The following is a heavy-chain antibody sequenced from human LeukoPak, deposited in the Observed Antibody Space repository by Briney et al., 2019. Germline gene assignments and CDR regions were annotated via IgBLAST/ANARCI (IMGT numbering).Heavy chain of an antibody. D-gene: IGHD6-25*01. J-gene: IGHJ4*02. Sequence: PSQTLSLTCAISGDSVSSISSAWNWIRQSPSRGLEWRGRTYYRAKCKNDYAASVKSRITINPDTSKNQFSLQLKSVTLEDTAVYYCAREWAGAEATFDYWGQGTLVTVSS. CDR2: TYYRAKCKN. CDR3: AREWAGAEATFDY. V-gene: IGHV6-1*01. CDR1: GDSVSSISSA.